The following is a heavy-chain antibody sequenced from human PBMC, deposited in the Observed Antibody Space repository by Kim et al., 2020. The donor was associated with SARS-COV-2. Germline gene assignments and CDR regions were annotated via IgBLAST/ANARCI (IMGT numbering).Heavy chain of an antibody. CDR1: GYTLTELS. V-gene: IGHV1-24*01. Sequence: ASVKVSCKVSGYTLTELSMHWVRQAPGKGLEWMGGFDPEDGETIYAQKFQGRVTMTEDTSTDTAYMELSSLRSEDTAVYYCATEYYYGSGSSFSHFDYWGQGTLVTVSS. CDR3: ATEYYYGSGSSFSHFDY. CDR2: FDPEDGET. D-gene: IGHD3-10*01. J-gene: IGHJ4*02.